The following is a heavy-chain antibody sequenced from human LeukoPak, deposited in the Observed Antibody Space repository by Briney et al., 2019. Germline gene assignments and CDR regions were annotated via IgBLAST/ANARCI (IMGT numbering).Heavy chain of an antibody. D-gene: IGHD1-26*01. V-gene: IGHV4-59*08. CDR3: ARHAGPLVESVDY. J-gene: IGHJ4*02. CDR1: GGSISSYY. CDR2: VYYTGST. Sequence: SETLSLTCTVSGGSISSYYWSWVRQPPGKGLEWIGFVYYTGSTNYSPSLKSRVTISVDTSKNQFSLKLSSVTAADTAVYYCARHAGPLVESVDYWGQGTLVTVSS.